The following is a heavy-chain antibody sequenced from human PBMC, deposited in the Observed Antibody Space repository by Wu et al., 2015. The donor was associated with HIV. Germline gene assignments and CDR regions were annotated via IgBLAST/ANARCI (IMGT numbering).Heavy chain of an antibody. CDR1: GGIFSNYD. CDR3: AREIEDPAIMVRAGFDP. J-gene: IGHJ5*02. V-gene: IGHV1-69*05. D-gene: IGHD3-10*01. Sequence: QVQLVQSGAEVKKPGSSVKVSCKASGGIFSNYDINWVRQAPGQGLEWMGGTTPMFGTTNYAQKFQGRVTITSDVYTSTVYMGLSSLRSEDTAIYYCAREIEDPAIMVRAGFDPWGQGTLVTVS. CDR2: TTPMFGTT.